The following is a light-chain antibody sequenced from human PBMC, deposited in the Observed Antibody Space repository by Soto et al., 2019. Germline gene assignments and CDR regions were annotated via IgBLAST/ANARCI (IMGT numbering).Light chain of an antibody. J-gene: IGKJ4*01. Sequence: EIVMTQSPATLSVSPGERATLSCRASKSVSSNLARYQQKPGQSPRLLIYGASTRATGIPARFSGSGSGTEFTLTISSLQSEDFAVYYCQQHNNWPPLTFGGGTKVEIK. V-gene: IGKV3-15*01. CDR3: QQHNNWPPLT. CDR2: GAS. CDR1: KSVSSN.